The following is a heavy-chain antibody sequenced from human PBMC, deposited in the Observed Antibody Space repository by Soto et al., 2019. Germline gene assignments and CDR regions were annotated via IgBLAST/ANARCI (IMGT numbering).Heavy chain of an antibody. V-gene: IGHV4-39*02. J-gene: IGHJ6*02. CDR1: GGSISSSSYY. D-gene: IGHD6-13*01. Sequence: SETLSLTCTVSGGSISSSSYYWGWIRQPPGKGLEWIGGIYYSGSTYYNPSLKSRVTISVDTSKNQFSLKLSSVTAADTAVYYCARDSSSWYGYGMDVWGQGTTVT. CDR2: IYYSGST. CDR3: ARDSSSWYGYGMDV.